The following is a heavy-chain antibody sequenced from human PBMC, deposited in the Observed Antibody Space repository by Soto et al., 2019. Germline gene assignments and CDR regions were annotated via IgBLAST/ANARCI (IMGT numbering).Heavy chain of an antibody. D-gene: IGHD4-17*01. CDR1: GFTFSSYA. J-gene: IGHJ6*02. CDR2: ISGSGGST. V-gene: IGHV3-23*01. CDR3: AKGGDLTSIYYYYGMDV. Sequence: EVQLLESGGGLVQPGGSLRLSCAASGFTFSSYAISWVSQAPGKGLEWVSAISGSGGSTYYAASVKGRFTISRDNSKNTLYLQMNSLRAEDTAVYYCAKGGDLTSIYYYYGMDVWGQGTTVTVSS.